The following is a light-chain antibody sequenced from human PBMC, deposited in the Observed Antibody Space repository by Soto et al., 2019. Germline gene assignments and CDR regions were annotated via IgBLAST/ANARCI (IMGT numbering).Light chain of an antibody. CDR3: QTWGTDCSVV. CDR1: SGHSSYA. J-gene: IGLJ2*01. V-gene: IGLV4-69*01. CDR2: VNNDGNH. Sequence: QPVLTQSPSASASLGASVKLTCTLSSGHSSYAIAWHQQQPEKGPRYLMKVNNDGNHNKGDGIPDRFSGSSSGAERYLTISSLQSEDEADYYCQTWGTDCSVVFGGGTKLTVL.